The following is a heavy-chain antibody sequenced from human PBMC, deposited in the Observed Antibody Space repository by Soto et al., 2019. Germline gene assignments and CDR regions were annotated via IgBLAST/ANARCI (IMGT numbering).Heavy chain of an antibody. CDR1: GGTFSSYI. D-gene: IGHD4-4*01. CDR2: IIPIFGAA. V-gene: IGHV1-69*13. J-gene: IGHJ5*02. CDR3: ARAFASNKYWFDP. Sequence: SVKVSCKASGGTFSSYIIAWVRQAPGQGLEWMGGIIPIFGAADYAQKFQGRVTITADESTTTAYMVLNSLRSEDTAMYYCARAFASNKYWFDPWGQGTLVTVLL.